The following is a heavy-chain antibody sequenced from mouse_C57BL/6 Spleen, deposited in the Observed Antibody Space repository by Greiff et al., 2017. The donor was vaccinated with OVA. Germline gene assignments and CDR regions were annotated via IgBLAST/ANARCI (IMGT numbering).Heavy chain of an antibody. CDR3: AKPVYDYDWCCDV. CDR1: GFSLTSYG. V-gene: IGHV2-3*01. Sequence: VKLVESGPGLVAPSQSLSITCTVSGFSLTSYGVSWVRQPPGKGLEWLGVIWGDGRTNYHLALISRLRISKDNSKSQVYLKLSSLQTDDTATYYCAKPVYDYDWCCDVWGTGTTVTVSS. D-gene: IGHD2-4*01. CDR2: IWGDGRT. J-gene: IGHJ1*03.